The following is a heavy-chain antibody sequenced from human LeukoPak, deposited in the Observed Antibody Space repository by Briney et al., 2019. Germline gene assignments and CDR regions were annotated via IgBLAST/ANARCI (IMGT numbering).Heavy chain of an antibody. CDR2: ISYSGGT. V-gene: IGHV4-59*01. CDR3: ARVGRGDHTWGSYSFDY. J-gene: IGHJ4*02. CDR1: GDSIRSYQ. D-gene: IGHD3-16*01. Sequence: KPSETLSLTCTVSGDSIRSYQWSWFRQPPGKGLEWIGYISYSGGTVYSPSLRSRVTISVDTSKSQFSLKLSSVTAADTAVYYCARVGRGDHTWGSYSFDYWGQGILVTVSS.